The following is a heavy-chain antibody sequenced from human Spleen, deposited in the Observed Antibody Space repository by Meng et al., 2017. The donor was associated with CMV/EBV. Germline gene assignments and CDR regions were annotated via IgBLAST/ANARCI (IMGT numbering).Heavy chain of an antibody. CDR2: LYYSGTT. CDR3: ARVSGSSGDAFDI. D-gene: IGHD3-10*01. J-gene: IGHJ3*02. Sequence: GSLRLSCTVSGGSISSSSYYWGWIRQPPGKGLEWIGNLYYSGTTYYNPSLKSRVTITVDTFKNQFSLKLSSVTAADTAVYYCARVSGSSGDAFDIWGQGTMVTVSS. V-gene: IGHV4-39*07. CDR1: GGSISSSSYY.